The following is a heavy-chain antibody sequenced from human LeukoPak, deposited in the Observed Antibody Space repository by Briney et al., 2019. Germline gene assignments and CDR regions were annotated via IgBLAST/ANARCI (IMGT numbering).Heavy chain of an antibody. CDR1: GFTFSSYS. D-gene: IGHD5-12*01. CDR3: ARVTPDSGYDYAIAVAGYSWFDP. CDR2: ISSSSSYI. Sequence: PGGSLRLSCAASGFTFSSYSMNWVRQAPGRGLEWVSSISSSSSYIYYADSVKGRFTNSRDNAKNSLYLQMNSLRAEDTAVYYCARVTPDSGYDYAIAVAGYSWFDPWGQGTLVTVSS. J-gene: IGHJ5*02. V-gene: IGHV3-21*01.